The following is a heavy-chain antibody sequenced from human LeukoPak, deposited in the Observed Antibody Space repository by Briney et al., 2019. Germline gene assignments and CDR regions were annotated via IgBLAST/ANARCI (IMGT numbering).Heavy chain of an antibody. D-gene: IGHD2-15*01. CDR3: ASLSEYCSAGSCYLGWFDP. CDR2: IFYSGRT. J-gene: IGHJ5*02. V-gene: IGHV4-59*01. Sequence: SETLSLTCTVSGGSSSSYYWNWIRQPPGKGLEYIGYIFYSGRTNYNPSLKSRVTISVDTSKNWFSLRLTSVTAADTAVYYCASLSEYCSAGSCYLGWFDPWGQGTLVTVSS. CDR1: GGSSSSYY.